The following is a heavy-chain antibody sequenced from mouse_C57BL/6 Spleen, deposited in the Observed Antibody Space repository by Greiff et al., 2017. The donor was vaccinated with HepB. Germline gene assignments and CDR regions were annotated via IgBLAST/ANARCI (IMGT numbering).Heavy chain of an antibody. J-gene: IGHJ3*01. V-gene: IGHV5-12*01. CDR1: GFTFSDYY. CDR2: ISNGGGST. D-gene: IGHD2-4*01. Sequence: EVQGVESGGGLVQPGGSLKLSCAASGFTFSDYYMYWVRQTPEKRLEWVAYISNGGGSTYYPDTVKGRFTISRDNAKNTLYLQMSRLKSEDTAMYYCARHIYYDYDGGFAYWGQGTLVTVSA. CDR3: ARHIYYDYDGGFAY.